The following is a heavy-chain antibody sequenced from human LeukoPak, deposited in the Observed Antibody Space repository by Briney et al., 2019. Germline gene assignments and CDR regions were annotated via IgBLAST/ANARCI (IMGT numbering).Heavy chain of an antibody. Sequence: ASVKVSCKASGYTFTGYYMHWVRQAPGHGLEWMGRINPNSGGTNYAQKFQGRVIMTRDTSISTAYMELSRLRPDETAVYYCARVKGVVAAAGTTYNYWGQGNLVTVSS. CDR1: GYTFTGYY. J-gene: IGHJ4*02. CDR3: ARVKGVVAAAGTTYNY. D-gene: IGHD6-13*01. V-gene: IGHV1-2*06. CDR2: INPNSGGT.